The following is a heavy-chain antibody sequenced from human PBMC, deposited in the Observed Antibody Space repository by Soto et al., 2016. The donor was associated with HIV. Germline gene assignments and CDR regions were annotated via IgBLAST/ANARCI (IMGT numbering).Heavy chain of an antibody. CDR1: GFTFSSYS. J-gene: IGHJ6*03. Sequence: EVQLVESGGGLVKPGGSLRLSCAASGFTFSSYSMNWVRQAPGKGLEWVSSISSSSSYIYYADSVKGRFTISRDNAKNSLYLQMNSLRAEDTAVYYCARDHDYGDYGYYYYYYMDVWGKGTTVTVSS. D-gene: IGHD4-17*01. V-gene: IGHV3-21*01. CDR2: ISSSSSYI. CDR3: ARDHDYGDYGYYYYYYMDV.